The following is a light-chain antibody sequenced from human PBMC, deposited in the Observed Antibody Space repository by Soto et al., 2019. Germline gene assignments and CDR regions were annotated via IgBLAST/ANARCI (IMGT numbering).Light chain of an antibody. CDR2: DVS. CDR3: SSYTSSPSLV. CDR1: SSDVGGYNY. V-gene: IGLV2-14*01. J-gene: IGLJ1*01. Sequence: QSVLTQPASVSGSPGQSITISCTGTSSDVGGYNYVSWYQQHPGKAPKLMIYDVSNRPSGVSNRFSGSKSGNTASLTISGLQAEDEADYYCSSYTSSPSLVCGTGTKVTVL.